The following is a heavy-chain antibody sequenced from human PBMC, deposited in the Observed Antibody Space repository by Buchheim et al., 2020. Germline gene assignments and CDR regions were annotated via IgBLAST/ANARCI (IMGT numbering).Heavy chain of an antibody. D-gene: IGHD2-2*02. V-gene: IGHV4-31*03. CDR1: GGSISSGGYY. J-gene: IGHJ6*02. Sequence: QVQLQELGPGLVKPSQTLSLTCTVSGGSISSGGYYWSWIRQHPGKGLEWIGYIYYRGSTYYNPSLKSRVTISVDTSKNQFSLKLSSVTAADTAVYYCAGRLYCSSTSCYSGGYYGMDVWGQGTT. CDR3: AGRLYCSSTSCYSGGYYGMDV. CDR2: IYYRGST.